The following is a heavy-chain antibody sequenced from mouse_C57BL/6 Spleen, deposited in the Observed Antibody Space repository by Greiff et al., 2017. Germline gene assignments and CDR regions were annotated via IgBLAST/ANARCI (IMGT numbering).Heavy chain of an antibody. CDR1: GFTFSDYY. CDR3: ARKGWAGNYFDY. V-gene: IGHV5-16*01. D-gene: IGHD3-3*01. J-gene: IGHJ2*01. Sequence: EVQVVESEGGLVQPGSSMKLSCTASGFTFSDYYMAWVRQVPEKGLEWVANINYDGSSTYYLDSLKSRFIISRDNAKNILYLQMSRLKSEDTATYYCARKGWAGNYFDYWGQGTTLTVSS. CDR2: INYDGSST.